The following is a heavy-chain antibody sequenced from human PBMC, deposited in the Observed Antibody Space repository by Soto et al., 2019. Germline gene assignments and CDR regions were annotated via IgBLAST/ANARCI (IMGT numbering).Heavy chain of an antibody. J-gene: IGHJ6*02. D-gene: IGHD6-13*01. CDR1: GGSFSGYY. CDR2: INHSGST. CDR3: AREEVGQQLVFYYYYGMDV. Sequence: QVQLQQWGAGLLKPSETLSLTCAVYGGSFSGYYWSWIRQPPGKGLEWIGEINHSGSTNYNPSLKSRVTISVDTSKNQFSLKLSSVTAADTAVYYCAREEVGQQLVFYYYYGMDVWGQGTTVTVSS. V-gene: IGHV4-34*01.